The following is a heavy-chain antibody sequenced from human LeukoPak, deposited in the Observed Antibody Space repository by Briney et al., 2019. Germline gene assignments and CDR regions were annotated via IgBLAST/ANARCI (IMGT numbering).Heavy chain of an antibody. Sequence: GRSLRLSCAASGFTFSSYAMHWVRQAPGKGLEWVAVISYDGSNKYYAGSVKGRFTISRDNSKNTLYLQMNSLRAEDTAVYYCARGLCSSTSCYTTDFDYWGQGTLVTVSS. CDR1: GFTFSSYA. D-gene: IGHD2-2*02. V-gene: IGHV3-30-3*01. J-gene: IGHJ4*02. CDR3: ARGLCSSTSCYTTDFDY. CDR2: ISYDGSNK.